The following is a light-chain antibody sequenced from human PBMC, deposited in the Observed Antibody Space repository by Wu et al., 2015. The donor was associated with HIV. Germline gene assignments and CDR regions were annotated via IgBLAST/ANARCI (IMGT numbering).Light chain of an antibody. V-gene: IGKV3-20*01. Sequence: EIVLTQSPDTLSLSPGERATLSCRASLSVNSNYLAWYQQKPGQAPRLLIFGAANRATGIPDRFSGSGSGADFTLTISRLEPEDFAVYYCQQHGNSLWTFGQGTKVEIK. CDR3: QQHGNSLWT. J-gene: IGKJ1*01. CDR2: GAA. CDR1: LSVNSNY.